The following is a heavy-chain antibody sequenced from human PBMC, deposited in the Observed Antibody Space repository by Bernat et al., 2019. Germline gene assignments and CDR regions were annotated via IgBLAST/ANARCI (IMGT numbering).Heavy chain of an antibody. Sequence: EVQLVESGGGLVQPGRSLRLSCAASGFTFDDYAMHWVRQAPGKGLEWVSGISWNSGSIGYADSVKGRFTISRDNAKNSLYLQMNSLRAEDTALYYCAKAQAAVRAYNWFDPWGQGTLVSVSA. CDR3: AKAQAAVRAYNWFDP. CDR2: ISWNSGSI. J-gene: IGHJ5*02. V-gene: IGHV3-9*01. D-gene: IGHD6-13*01. CDR1: GFTFDDYA.